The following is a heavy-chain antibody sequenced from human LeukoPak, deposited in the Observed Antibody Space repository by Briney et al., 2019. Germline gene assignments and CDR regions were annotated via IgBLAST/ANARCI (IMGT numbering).Heavy chain of an antibody. CDR3: ARVLGVATDY. CDR1: GYIFTDYY. Sequence: ASVKVSCKASGYIFTDYYIHWVRQAPGQGLEWMGWTNPNSGGTNYAQKFQGRVTMTRDTSISTAYMELSRLRSDDTAVYYCARVLGVATDYWGQGTLVTVSS. CDR2: TNPNSGGT. V-gene: IGHV1-2*02. J-gene: IGHJ4*02. D-gene: IGHD5-12*01.